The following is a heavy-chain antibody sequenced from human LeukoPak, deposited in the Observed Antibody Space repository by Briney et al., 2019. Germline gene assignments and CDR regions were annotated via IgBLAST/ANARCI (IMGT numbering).Heavy chain of an antibody. D-gene: IGHD3-22*01. CDR2: ISWNSGSI. Sequence: GGSLRLSCAASGFTFDDYAMHRVRQAPGKGLEWVSGISWNSGSIGYADSVKGRFTISRDNAKNSLYLQMNSLRAEDTALYYCAKDEGSGYYYEPLVYWGQGTLVTVSS. CDR3: AKDEGSGYYYEPLVY. J-gene: IGHJ4*02. V-gene: IGHV3-9*01. CDR1: GFTFDDYA.